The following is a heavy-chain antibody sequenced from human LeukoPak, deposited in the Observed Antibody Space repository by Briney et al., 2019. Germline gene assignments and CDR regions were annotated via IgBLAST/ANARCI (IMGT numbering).Heavy chain of an antibody. CDR1: GYTFTTYY. CDR3: ARSGSIAVAGNDAFDI. D-gene: IGHD6-19*01. CDR2: INPSGGTT. J-gene: IGHJ3*02. V-gene: IGHV1-46*01. Sequence: GASVKASCKASGYTFTTYYIHWVRQPPGQGLEWMGIINPSGGTTTYAQKFQGRVTMTRDTSTSTVYMELSSLRSEDTAVYYCARSGSIAVAGNDAFDIWGQGTMVTVSS.